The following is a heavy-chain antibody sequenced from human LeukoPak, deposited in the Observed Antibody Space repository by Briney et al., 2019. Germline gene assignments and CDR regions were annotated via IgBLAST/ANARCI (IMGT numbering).Heavy chain of an antibody. CDR2: INHSGST. CDR3: ASRQQLVSWFDP. Sequence: SETLSLTCAVYGGSFSGYYWSWIRQPPGKGLEWIGEINHSGSTNYNPSLKSRVTISVDTSKSQFSLKLSSVTAADTAVYYCASRQQLVSWFDPWGQGTLVTVSS. CDR1: GGSFSGYY. J-gene: IGHJ5*02. V-gene: IGHV4-34*01. D-gene: IGHD6-13*01.